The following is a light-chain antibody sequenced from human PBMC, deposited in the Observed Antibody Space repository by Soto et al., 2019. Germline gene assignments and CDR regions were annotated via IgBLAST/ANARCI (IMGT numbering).Light chain of an antibody. Sequence: ELVLAQASGTTFRSSGQRATLSCXASQSFSNIYLAWYQQKPGQAPRLLIYGAANRATGIPDRFSGSGSGTDSTLTISRLEPEDFAVYYCQQYGSSGTFGQGTKVDI. CDR1: QSFSNIY. CDR3: QQYGSSGT. CDR2: GAA. J-gene: IGKJ1*01. V-gene: IGKV3-20*01.